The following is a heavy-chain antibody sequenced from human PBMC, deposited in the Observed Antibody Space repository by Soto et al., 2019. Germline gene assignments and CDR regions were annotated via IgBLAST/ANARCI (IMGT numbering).Heavy chain of an antibody. CDR2: INPTTTTT. J-gene: IGHJ3*02. Sequence: SVKIARKSSGDTFNTSVLHWVRTAPGQGLEWMGVINPTTTTTTDAQKFQGRVTMTRDTSTSTVYMELSSLRSEDTAVYYCARDRDLDWATHGVFDMWGQGRMGTVS. CDR1: GDTFNTSV. CDR3: ARDRDLDWATHGVFDM. V-gene: IGHV1-46*02. D-gene: IGHD2-8*01.